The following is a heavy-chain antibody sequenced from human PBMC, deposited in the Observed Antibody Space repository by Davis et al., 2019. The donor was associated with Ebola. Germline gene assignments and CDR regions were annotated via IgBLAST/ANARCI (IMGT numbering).Heavy chain of an antibody. Sequence: GGSLRLSCAASGFTFSTYYITWVRQAPGKGLEWVATIPHVGSEKYYVDSVYGRFTSSRDNAKNSVYLQMNSLRAEDTAVYYCARDWAGVDVWGKGTTVTVSS. D-gene: IGHD3-16*01. J-gene: IGHJ6*04. V-gene: IGHV3-7*01. CDR3: ARDWAGVDV. CDR1: GFTFSTYY. CDR2: IPHVGSEK.